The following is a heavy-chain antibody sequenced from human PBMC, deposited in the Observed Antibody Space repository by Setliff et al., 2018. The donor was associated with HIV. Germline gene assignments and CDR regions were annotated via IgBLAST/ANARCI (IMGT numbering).Heavy chain of an antibody. D-gene: IGHD3-3*01. CDR2: IYHTGST. CDR1: GGSFSGYY. Sequence: TSETLSLTCAVYGGSFSGYYWGWIRQPPGNGLEWIGSIYHTGSTYYKPSLKSRVTISVDTSKNQFSLRLSSVAAGDTAVYYCARSIVPVASGYYYFEYWGQGTLVTVS. J-gene: IGHJ4*02. V-gene: IGHV4-34*01. CDR3: ARSIVPVASGYYYFEY.